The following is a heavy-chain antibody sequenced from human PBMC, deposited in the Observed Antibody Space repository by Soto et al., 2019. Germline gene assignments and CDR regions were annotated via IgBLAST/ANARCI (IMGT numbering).Heavy chain of an antibody. CDR2: IYYSGST. CDR1: GGSISSSSYY. J-gene: IGHJ6*02. V-gene: IGHV4-39*01. CDR3: ASQASPYYYYDMDV. Sequence: SETLSLTCTVPGGSISSSSYYWGWIRQPPGKGLEWIGSIYYSGSTYYNPSLKSRVTISVDTSKNQFSLKLSSVTAADTAVYYCASQASPYYYYDMDVWGQGTTVTVSS.